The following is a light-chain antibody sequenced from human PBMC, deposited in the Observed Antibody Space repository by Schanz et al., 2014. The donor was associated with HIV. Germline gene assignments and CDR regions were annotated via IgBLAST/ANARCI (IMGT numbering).Light chain of an antibody. CDR3: QQYNNWPPWT. J-gene: IGKJ1*01. V-gene: IGKV4-1*01. Sequence: DIVMTQSPDSLAVSLGERATINCKSSQSVLYSSSNMNYLAWYQQKPGQPPKLLIYWASTRESGVPDRFSGSGSGTDFTLTISSLQSEDFAVYYCQQYNNWPPWTFGQGTKVEIK. CDR1: QSVLYSSSNMNY. CDR2: WAS.